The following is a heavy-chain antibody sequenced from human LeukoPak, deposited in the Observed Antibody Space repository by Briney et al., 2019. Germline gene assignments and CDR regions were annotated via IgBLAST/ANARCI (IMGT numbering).Heavy chain of an antibody. V-gene: IGHV4-34*01. Sequence: SETLSLTCAVYGGSFSGYYWSWIRQPPGKGLEWIGEVNHSGSTNYNPSLKSRVTISVDTSKNQFSLKLSSVTAADTAVYYCARGPLYSGYDYGFDYWGQGTLVTVSS. D-gene: IGHD5-12*01. CDR2: VNHSGST. CDR1: GGSFSGYY. CDR3: ARGPLYSGYDYGFDY. J-gene: IGHJ4*02.